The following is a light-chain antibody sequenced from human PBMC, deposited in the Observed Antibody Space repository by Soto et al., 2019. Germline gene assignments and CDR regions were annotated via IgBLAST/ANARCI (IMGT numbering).Light chain of an antibody. CDR1: HDIGNF. J-gene: IGKJ3*01. CDR3: QQLKTYPLFT. Sequence: DIQLTQSPSFLSASVGDRVTITCRANHDIGNFLAWYQQKPGVAPNLMIYTASTLQSGWPSRFSGSGSGTVFTLAMSNLQPEDFATQFCQQLKTYPLFTLRPGTTVDMK. CDR2: TAS. V-gene: IGKV1-9*01.